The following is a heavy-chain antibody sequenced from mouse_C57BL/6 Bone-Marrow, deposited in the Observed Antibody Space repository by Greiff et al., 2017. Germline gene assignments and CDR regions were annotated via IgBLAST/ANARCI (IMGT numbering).Heavy chain of an antibody. D-gene: IGHD1-1*01. J-gene: IGHJ3*01. CDR1: GFTFSSYA. CDR2: ISDGGSYT. CDR3: ARDRFITTVVERFAY. V-gene: IGHV5-4*01. Sequence: EVMLVESGGGLVKPGGSLKLSCAASGFTFSSYAMSWVRQTPEKRLEWVATISDGGSYTYYPDNVKGRFTLSRDNAKNNLYLQMSHLKSEDTAMYYCARDRFITTVVERFAYWGQGTLVTVSA.